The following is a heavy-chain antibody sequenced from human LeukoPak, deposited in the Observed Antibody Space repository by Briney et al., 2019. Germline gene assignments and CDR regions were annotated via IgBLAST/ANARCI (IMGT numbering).Heavy chain of an antibody. CDR1: GFTFSSYA. CDR3: PKDRIAARTFDR. D-gene: IGHD6-6*01. Sequence: PGRSLRLSCAASGFTFSSYAMSWVRQAPGKGLEWVSAISGSGGSTYYADSVKGRFTISRDNSKNTLYLQMNSLRAEDTAVYYCPKDRIAARTFDRWGQRTLVTVSS. CDR2: ISGSGGST. J-gene: IGHJ5*02. V-gene: IGHV3-23*01.